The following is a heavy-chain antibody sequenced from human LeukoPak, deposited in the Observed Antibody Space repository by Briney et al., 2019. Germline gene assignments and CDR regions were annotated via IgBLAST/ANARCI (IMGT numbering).Heavy chain of an antibody. V-gene: IGHV4-30-4*01. D-gene: IGHD3-10*01. CDR2: IYYSGST. CDR3: AGLLMVRGVKVAMDV. J-gene: IGHJ6*02. CDR1: GGSFSGYY. Sequence: SETLSLTCAVYGGSFSGYYWSWIRQPPWKGLEWIGYIYYSGSTYYIPSLSSRLTISIDTSKSQFSLRLSSVTAADTAVYYCAGLLMVRGVKVAMDVWGQGTTVTVSS.